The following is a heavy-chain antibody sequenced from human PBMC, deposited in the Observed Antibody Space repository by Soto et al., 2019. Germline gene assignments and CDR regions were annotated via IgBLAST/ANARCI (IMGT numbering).Heavy chain of an antibody. CDR2: IYYSGST. D-gene: IGHD3-10*01. V-gene: IGHV4-31*03. Sequence: SETLSLTCTVSGGSISTGGYYWSWIRQHQGKGLEWIGYIYYSGSTYYNPSLKSRVTISVDTSKNQFSLKLSSVTAADTAVYYCARVISSGSYYPISYYFDYWGQGTLVTVSS. CDR3: ARVISSGSYYPISYYFDY. J-gene: IGHJ4*02. CDR1: GGSISTGGYY.